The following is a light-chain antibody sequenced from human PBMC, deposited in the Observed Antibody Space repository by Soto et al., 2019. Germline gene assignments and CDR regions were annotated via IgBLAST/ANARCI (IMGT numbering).Light chain of an antibody. J-gene: IGLJ2*01. CDR1: SSDVGNYNL. CDR3: CSFAGSSTYVV. V-gene: IGLV2-23*01. CDR2: EGS. Sequence: QSVLTQPASVSGSPGQSITISCTGTSSDVGNYNLVSWYQQHLGKAPKLMIYEGSKRPSGVSNRFSGSKSGNTASLTISGLQAEDEADYYCCSFAGSSTYVVFGGGTK.